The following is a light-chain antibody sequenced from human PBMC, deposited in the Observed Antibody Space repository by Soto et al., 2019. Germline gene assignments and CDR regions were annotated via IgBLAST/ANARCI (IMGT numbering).Light chain of an antibody. CDR3: QQSYSTPPFT. V-gene: IGKV1-39*01. Sequence: DIRMTQSPSSLSASVGDRVTITCRASQSISSYLNWYQQKPGKAPKLLIYAASSLQSGVPSRFSGSGSGTDFTLTISSLQPEDFATYDCQQSYSTPPFTFGPGTKVDIK. CDR2: AAS. J-gene: IGKJ3*01. CDR1: QSISSY.